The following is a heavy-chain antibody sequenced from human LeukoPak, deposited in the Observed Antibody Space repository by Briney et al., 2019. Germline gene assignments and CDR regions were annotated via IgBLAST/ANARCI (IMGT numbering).Heavy chain of an antibody. J-gene: IGHJ4*02. D-gene: IGHD1-26*01. CDR1: GYTFTGYY. Sequence: ASVKVSCKASGYTFTGYYMHWVRQAPGQGLEWMGRINPNSGGTNYAQKFQGRVTMTRDTSISTACMELSRLRSDDTAVYYCARYITVGATYQHFDYWGQGTLVTVSS. CDR2: INPNSGGT. CDR3: ARYITVGATYQHFDY. V-gene: IGHV1-2*06.